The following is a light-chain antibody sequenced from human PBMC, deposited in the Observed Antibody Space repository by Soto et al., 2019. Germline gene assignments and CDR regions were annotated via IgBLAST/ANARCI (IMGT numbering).Light chain of an antibody. V-gene: IGLV2-14*01. CDR3: TSYASGSSHVV. CDR2: DVN. Sequence: QSALTQPASVSGSPGQSITLSCTVTSSDIGGYDYVSWYQRHPGKAPKLIIYDVNNRPSVVSNRFSGSKSGNTASLTISGLQAEDEADYYCTSYASGSSHVVFGGGTKLTVL. CDR1: SSDIGGYDY. J-gene: IGLJ2*01.